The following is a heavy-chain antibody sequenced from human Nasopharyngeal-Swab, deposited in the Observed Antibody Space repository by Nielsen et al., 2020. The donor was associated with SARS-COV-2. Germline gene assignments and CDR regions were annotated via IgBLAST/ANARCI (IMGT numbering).Heavy chain of an antibody. J-gene: IGHJ6*03. CDR2: INHSGST. V-gene: IGHV4-34*01. CDR3: ARTQRGDGDSRGYYYYYMDV. Sequence: WIRQPPGKGLEWIGEINHSGSTNYNPSLKSRVTTSVDTSKNQFSLKLSSVTAADTAVYYCARTQRGDGDSRGYYYYYMDVWGKGTTVTVSS. D-gene: IGHD4-17*01.